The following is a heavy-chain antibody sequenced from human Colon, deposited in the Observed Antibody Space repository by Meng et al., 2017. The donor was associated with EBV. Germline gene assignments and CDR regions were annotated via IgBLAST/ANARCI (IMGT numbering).Heavy chain of an antibody. Sequence: QVHLQHPAPGPVGPPQTRSLTSAASGDPITSGDSSWPEIRQPPGKGLEWIGYIYHGVNIYYTPSLRSRVTISVDKSRNQFSLKLTSVSAADTAVYYCVRDTRRGGGWFDPWGQGTLVTVSS. CDR3: VRDTRRGGGWFDP. J-gene: IGHJ5*02. V-gene: IGHV4-30-2*01. D-gene: IGHD3-10*01. CDR1: GDPITSGDSS. CDR2: IYHGVNI.